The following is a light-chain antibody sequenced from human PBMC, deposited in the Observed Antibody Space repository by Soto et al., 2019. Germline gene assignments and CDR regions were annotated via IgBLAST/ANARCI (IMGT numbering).Light chain of an antibody. Sequence: QSVLTQPPSVSGAPGQRVTISCTGSSSTIGAGYDVHWYQQLPGTAPKLLIYGNTNRPSGVPDRFSGSKSGTSASLAITGLQAEDEADYYCQSYDSSLSGREVFGGGTKVTVL. V-gene: IGLV1-40*01. CDR2: GNT. CDR1: SSTIGAGYD. CDR3: QSYDSSLSGREV. J-gene: IGLJ2*01.